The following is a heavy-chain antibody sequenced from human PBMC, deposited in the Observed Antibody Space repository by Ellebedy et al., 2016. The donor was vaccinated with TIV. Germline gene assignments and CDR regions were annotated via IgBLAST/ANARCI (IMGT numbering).Heavy chain of an antibody. CDR1: GFIVSTND. Sequence: GGSLRLSXAASGFIVSTNDVSWVRQAPAKGLEWVSVFYYDGSTYCADSVKGRFTVSRDNSKNTVYLQMNSLRAEDTAVYYCAREIIYGGYYFDYWGQGTLVTVSS. CDR3: AREIIYGGYYFDY. D-gene: IGHD4-23*01. J-gene: IGHJ4*02. V-gene: IGHV3-66*01. CDR2: FYYDGST.